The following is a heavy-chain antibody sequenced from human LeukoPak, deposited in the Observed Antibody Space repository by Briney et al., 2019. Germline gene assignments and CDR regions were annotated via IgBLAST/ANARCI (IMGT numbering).Heavy chain of an antibody. D-gene: IGHD1-1*01. CDR1: GYTFTDYY. V-gene: IGHV1-2*02. CDR2: INPKNGGT. J-gene: IGHJ4*02. Sequence: EASVKVSCKASGYTFTDYYIHWVRQAPGQGLEWMGWINPKNGGTYYAQNFQGRVTMTRDTSITTAYMELSSLRSDDTAVYYCARENDFYRYWGQGTVVTVSS. CDR3: ARENDFYRY.